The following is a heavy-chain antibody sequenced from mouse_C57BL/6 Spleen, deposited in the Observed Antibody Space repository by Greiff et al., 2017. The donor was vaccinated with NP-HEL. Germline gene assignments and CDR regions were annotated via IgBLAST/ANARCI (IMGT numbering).Heavy chain of an antibody. D-gene: IGHD4-1*01. J-gene: IGHJ4*01. Sequence: EVKLQESGGGLVQPGGSLSLSCAASGFTFTDYYMSWVRQPPGKALEWLGFIRNKANGYTTEYSASVKGRFTISRDNSQSILYLQMNALRAEDSATYYCARSLLTGLAMDYWGQGTSVTVSS. CDR2: IRNKANGYTT. CDR3: ARSLLTGLAMDY. CDR1: GFTFTDYY. V-gene: IGHV7-3*01.